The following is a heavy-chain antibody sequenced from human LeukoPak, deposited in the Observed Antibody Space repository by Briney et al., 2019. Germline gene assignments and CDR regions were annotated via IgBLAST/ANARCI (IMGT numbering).Heavy chain of an antibody. Sequence: GGSLRLSCAASGFSFSDYYMSWIRQAPGKGLEWVSYISSSGYTIYYADSVKGRFTISRDNAKNSLYLQMNSLRAEDTAVYYCARDGYGSATYYFDYWGQGSLVTVSS. J-gene: IGHJ4*02. CDR1: GFSFSDYY. CDR2: ISSSGYTI. CDR3: ARDGYGSATYYFDY. V-gene: IGHV3-11*04. D-gene: IGHD6-19*01.